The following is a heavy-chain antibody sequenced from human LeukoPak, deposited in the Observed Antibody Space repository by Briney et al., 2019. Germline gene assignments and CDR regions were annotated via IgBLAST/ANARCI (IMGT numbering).Heavy chain of an antibody. D-gene: IGHD3-16*01. V-gene: IGHV6-1*01. CDR2: TYYRSKWYN. Sequence: SQTLSLTWAIAGDSVSSNSAAWNWIRQSPSRGLEWLGRTYYRSKWYNDYAVSVKSRITINPDTSKNQFSLQLNSVTPEDTAVYYCARDRGDYVWGSYPVGAFDIWGQGTMVTVSS. CDR3: ARDRGDYVWGSYPVGAFDI. CDR1: GDSVSSNSAA. J-gene: IGHJ3*02.